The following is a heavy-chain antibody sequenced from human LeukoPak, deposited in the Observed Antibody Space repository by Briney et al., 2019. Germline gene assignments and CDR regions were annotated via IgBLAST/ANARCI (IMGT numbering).Heavy chain of an antibody. V-gene: IGHV3-30*18. J-gene: IGHJ4*02. CDR3: AKDSARMGGDGSVYS. D-gene: IGHD1-26*01. CDR2: ISYDGSNK. Sequence: PGRSLRLSCAASGFTFSSYGMHRVRQAPGKGLEWVAVISYDGSNKYYADSVKGRFTISRDNSKNTLYLQMNSLRAEDTAVYYCAKDSARMGGDGSVYSWGQGTLVTVSS. CDR1: GFTFSSYG.